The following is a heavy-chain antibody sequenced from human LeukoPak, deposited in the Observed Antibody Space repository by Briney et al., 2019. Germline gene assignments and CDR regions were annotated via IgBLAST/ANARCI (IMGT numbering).Heavy chain of an antibody. Sequence: SETLSLTCTVSGGSISSYYWSWIRQPPGKGLEWIGSIYYSGSTYYNPSLKSRVTISVDTSKNQFSLKLSSVTAADTAVYYCARRKGENYYGSGSYYTRGRPFDYWGQGTLVTVSS. D-gene: IGHD3-10*01. CDR2: IYYSGST. CDR3: ARRKGENYYGSGSYYTRGRPFDY. V-gene: IGHV4-39*01. CDR1: GGSISSYY. J-gene: IGHJ4*02.